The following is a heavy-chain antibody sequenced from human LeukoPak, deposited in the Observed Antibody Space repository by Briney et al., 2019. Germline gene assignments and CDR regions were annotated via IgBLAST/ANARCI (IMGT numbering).Heavy chain of an antibody. CDR3: ARGKIAVAGTLSYYFDY. CDR1: GFTFSSYW. Sequence: GGSLRLSCAASGFTFSSYWMSWVRQAPGNGLEWVANIKQDGSEKYYVDSVKGRFTISRDNAKNSLYLQMNSLRAEDTAVYYCARGKIAVAGTLSYYFDYWGQGTLVTVSS. J-gene: IGHJ4*02. D-gene: IGHD6-19*01. CDR2: IKQDGSEK. V-gene: IGHV3-7*01.